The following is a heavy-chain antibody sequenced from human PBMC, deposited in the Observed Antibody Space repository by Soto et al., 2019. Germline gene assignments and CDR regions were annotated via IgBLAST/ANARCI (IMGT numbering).Heavy chain of an antibody. V-gene: IGHV3-30*18. D-gene: IGHD6-13*01. Sequence: QVQLVESGGGVVQPGRSLRLSCAASGITFSSYGMQWVRQAPGKGLEWVAVISYEGDYQYYADSVKGRFTISRDNSKNTLYLQMDTLRPEDTGVYFCAKSREGSSWYEGDSWGQGTLVTLSS. CDR3: AKSREGSSWYEGDS. J-gene: IGHJ5*01. CDR1: GITFSSYG. CDR2: ISYEGDYQ.